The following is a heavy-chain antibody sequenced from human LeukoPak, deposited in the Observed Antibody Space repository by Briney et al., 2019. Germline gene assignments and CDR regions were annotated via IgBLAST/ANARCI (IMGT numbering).Heavy chain of an antibody. CDR2: ISNSGSII. J-gene: IGHJ5*02. CDR1: GFTFSDYY. CDR3: ARETGRYNSGWSA. Sequence: PGGSLRLSCAASGFTFSDYYMTWIRQAPGKGLEWVSYISNSGSIIYYADSVKGRFTISRDNAKNSLYLQMNSLRADDTAVYYCARETGRYNSGWSAWGQGILVTVSS. D-gene: IGHD6-19*01. V-gene: IGHV3-11*04.